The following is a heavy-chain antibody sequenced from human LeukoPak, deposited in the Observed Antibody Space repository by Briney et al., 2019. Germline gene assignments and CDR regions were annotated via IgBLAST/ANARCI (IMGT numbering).Heavy chain of an antibody. J-gene: IGHJ3*02. V-gene: IGHV3-11*04. Sequence: SGGSLRLSCAASQFTFSDFSMSWIRQAPGKGLEWVSYISGRSSSIYHADSVKGRFTISRDNAKNSLYLQMNSLRAEDTAVYYCAKWRTAHSGSDSEDAFDIWGQGTLVTVSS. CDR1: QFTFSDFS. D-gene: IGHD5-12*01. CDR3: AKWRTAHSGSDSEDAFDI. CDR2: ISGRSSSI.